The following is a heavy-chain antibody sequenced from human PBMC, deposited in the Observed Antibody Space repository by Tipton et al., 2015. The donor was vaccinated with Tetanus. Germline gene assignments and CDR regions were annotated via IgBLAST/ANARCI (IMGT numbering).Heavy chain of an antibody. D-gene: IGHD1-26*01. CDR2: ISGSGGST. J-gene: IGHJ4*02. Sequence: SLRLSCAASGFTFSSYAMSWVRQAPGKGLEWVSAISGSGGSTYYADSVKGRFTISRDNSKNTLYLQMNSLRAEDTAVYYCAKDLAYSGSYSRIQYYFDYWGQGTLVTVSS. CDR3: AKDLAYSGSYSRIQYYFDY. CDR1: GFTFSSYA. V-gene: IGHV3-23*01.